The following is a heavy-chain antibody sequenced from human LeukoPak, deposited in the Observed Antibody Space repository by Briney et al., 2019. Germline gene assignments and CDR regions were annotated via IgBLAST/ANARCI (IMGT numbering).Heavy chain of an antibody. CDR3: ARVVIAAAGTGSGRWFDP. V-gene: IGHV3-21*01. CDR2: ISSSSSYI. J-gene: IGHJ5*02. CDR1: GFTFSSCS. Sequence: GGSPRLSCAASGFTFSSCSMNWVRQAPGKGLEWVSSISSSSSYIYYADSVKGRFTISRDNAKNSLYLQMNSLRAEDTAVYYCARVVIAAAGTGSGRWFDPWGQGTLVTVSS. D-gene: IGHD6-13*01.